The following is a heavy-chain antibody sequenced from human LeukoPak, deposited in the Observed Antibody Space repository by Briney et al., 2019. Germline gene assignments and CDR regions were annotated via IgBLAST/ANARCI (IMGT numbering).Heavy chain of an antibody. Sequence: PGGSLRLSCAASGFTFSSYWMHWVRQAPGKGLVWVSRINSDGSSTSYADSVKGRFTISRDNSKNTLYLQMNSLRAEDTAIYYCATYRQVLLPFESWGPGTLVTVSS. V-gene: IGHV3-74*01. CDR1: GFTFSSYW. CDR2: INSDGSST. J-gene: IGHJ4*02. D-gene: IGHD2-8*02. CDR3: ATYRQVLLPFES.